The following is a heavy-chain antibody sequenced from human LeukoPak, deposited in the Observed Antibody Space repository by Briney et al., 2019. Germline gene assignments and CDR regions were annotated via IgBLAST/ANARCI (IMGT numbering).Heavy chain of an antibody. CDR2: FEPEDGET. CDR3: ATRGYDVVLDL. J-gene: IGHJ4*02. Sequence: ASVKVSCTVSGYKVTESNMHWVRQAPGKGLEWMGGFEPEDGETIYAQKFQGRVTMTEDTSTDTAYMELSSLTSDDTAVYYCATRGYDVVLDLWGQGTLVTVTS. V-gene: IGHV1-24*01. D-gene: IGHD5-12*01. CDR1: GYKVTESN.